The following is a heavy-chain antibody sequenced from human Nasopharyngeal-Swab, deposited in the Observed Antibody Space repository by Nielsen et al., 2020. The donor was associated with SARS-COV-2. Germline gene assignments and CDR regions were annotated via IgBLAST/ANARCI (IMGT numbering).Heavy chain of an antibody. V-gene: IGHV3-21*01. Sequence: GGSLRLSCAASGFTFSSYSMNWVRQAPGKGLEWVSSISSSSSYIYYVDSVKGRFTISRDNAKNSLYLQMNSLRAEDTAVYYCARAGGAYCGGDCYYYYGMDVWGQGTTVTVSS. CDR3: ARAGGAYCGGDCYYYYGMDV. J-gene: IGHJ6*02. D-gene: IGHD2-21*02. CDR1: GFTFSSYS. CDR2: ISSSSSYI.